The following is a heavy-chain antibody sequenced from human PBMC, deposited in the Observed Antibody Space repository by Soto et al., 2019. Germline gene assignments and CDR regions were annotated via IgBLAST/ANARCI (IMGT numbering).Heavy chain of an antibody. CDR1: GFTFISYG. D-gene: IGHD3-3*01. V-gene: IGHV3-30*18. Sequence: GGSLRLSCASSGFTFISYGMHCVRQAPGKGLEWVAVISYDGSNKYYADSVKGRFTISRDNSKNTLYLQMNSLRAEDTAVYYCAKDGFGVVLSNYSPNYFDYWGQGTLVTVSA. CDR2: ISYDGSNK. J-gene: IGHJ4*02. CDR3: AKDGFGVVLSNYSPNYFDY.